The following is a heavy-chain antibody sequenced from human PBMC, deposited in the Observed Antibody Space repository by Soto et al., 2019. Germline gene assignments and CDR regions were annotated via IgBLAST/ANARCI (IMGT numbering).Heavy chain of an antibody. Sequence: ASVKVSCEASGGTFSSYAISWVRQAPGQGLEWMGGIIPIFGTANYAQKFQGRVTITADDSTSTAYMELSSLRSEDTAVYYCARAGFAGKWDYWGQGTMVTVSS. J-gene: IGHJ4*02. V-gene: IGHV1-69*13. D-gene: IGHD6-13*01. CDR1: GGTFSSYA. CDR2: IIPIFGTA. CDR3: ARAGFAGKWDY.